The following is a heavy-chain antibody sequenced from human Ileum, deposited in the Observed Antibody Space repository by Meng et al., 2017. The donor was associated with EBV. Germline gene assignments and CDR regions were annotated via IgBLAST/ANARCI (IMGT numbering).Heavy chain of an antibody. V-gene: IGHV4-34*02. CDR1: GGSLSGAY. CDR2: IIHGGSP. CDR3: ARRPTGIDY. D-gene: IGHD2-8*02. Sequence: QVHRPQWGPGLLKPSDTLSLPCAVNGGSLSGAYWNWIRQPPGKGLEWIGEIIHGGSPSYNPSLKSRVTISIDTSKNQLSLMLSSVTAADTAVYYCARRPTGIDYWGQGTLVTVSS. J-gene: IGHJ4*02.